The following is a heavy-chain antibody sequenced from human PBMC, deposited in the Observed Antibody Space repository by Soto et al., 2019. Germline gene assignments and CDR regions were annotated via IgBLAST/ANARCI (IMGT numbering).Heavy chain of an antibody. J-gene: IGHJ4*02. CDR1: GYTFTSYA. Sequence: GASVKVSCEASGYTFTSYAIHWLRQAPGQSLEWMGWVDTGNGNTKYSQKFQGRVTITRDTYANTADMELSSLRSADTAVYYCARDAQCAQRGVDAQQDDCFDSWGQVTLVTVYS. CDR3: ARDAQCAQRGVDAQQDDCFDS. D-gene: IGHD2-8*01. V-gene: IGHV1-3*04. CDR2: VDTGNGNT.